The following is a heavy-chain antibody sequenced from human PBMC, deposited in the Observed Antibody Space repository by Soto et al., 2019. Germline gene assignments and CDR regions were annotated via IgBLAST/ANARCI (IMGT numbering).Heavy chain of an antibody. CDR3: ARVESYSDGSSYPY. D-gene: IGHD6-6*01. Sequence: QVQLVQSGAELKKPGASVTVSCKASGYTFTGHDLHWVRQAPGQGLEWMGWIKANGGATKYARKFQSRITMTRDTSTATDYMELNSLRSDDKAVYFCARVESYSDGSSYPYWGQGTLVTVSA. CDR1: GYTFTGHD. CDR2: IKANGGAT. V-gene: IGHV1-2*02. J-gene: IGHJ4*02.